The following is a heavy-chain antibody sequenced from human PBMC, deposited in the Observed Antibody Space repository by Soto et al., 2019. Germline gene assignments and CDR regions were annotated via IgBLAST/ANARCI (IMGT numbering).Heavy chain of an antibody. V-gene: IGHV4-31*03. D-gene: IGHD2-2*01. J-gene: IGHJ4*02. CDR3: ARGGGSTKVDS. CDR2: TSNSGST. Sequence: QVQLQESGPGLVKPSQTLSLTCTVSGGSITSSGYYWSWIRQHPGEGLEWIGFTSNSGSTSYNPSLKSRVTISVDTSSNPFSQNLKSVTAADTAVYYCARGGGSTKVDSWGQGTLVTVSP. CDR1: GGSITSSGYY.